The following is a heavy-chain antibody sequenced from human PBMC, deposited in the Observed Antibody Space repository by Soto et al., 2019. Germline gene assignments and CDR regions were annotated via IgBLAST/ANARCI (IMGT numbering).Heavy chain of an antibody. CDR1: GYIFMTYA. CDR3: ARAPFRGVVVGDMDV. D-gene: IGHD3-10*01. Sequence: QVRLEQSGAEVRKPGESVKVSCKASGYIFMTYALHWVRQAPGQKLEWMGWIDAATGRTTHSLKFLGRVTITRDTSATAAFLDLCDLTSEDTAVYFCARAPFRGVVVGDMDVWGHGTTVTVSS. CDR2: IDAATGRT. J-gene: IGHJ6*02. V-gene: IGHV1-3*01.